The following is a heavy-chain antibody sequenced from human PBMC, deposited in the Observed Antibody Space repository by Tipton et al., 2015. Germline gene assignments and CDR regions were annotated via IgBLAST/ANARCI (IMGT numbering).Heavy chain of an antibody. J-gene: IGHJ6*02. CDR3: ARVAGIPLAALLYYYGMDV. D-gene: IGHD6-19*01. CDR2: IRSRARNYGT. CDR1: GFTFSGSD. V-gene: IGHV3-73*01. Sequence: SLRLSCAASGFTFSGSDIHWVRQAPGKGLEWVGRIRSRARNYGTGYAASVEGRFTTSRDDSKNTAYLQMNSLRDEDTAVYYCARVAGIPLAALLYYYGMDVWGQGTTVTVSS.